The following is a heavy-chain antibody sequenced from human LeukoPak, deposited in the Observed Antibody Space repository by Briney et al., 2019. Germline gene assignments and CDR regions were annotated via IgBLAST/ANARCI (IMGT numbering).Heavy chain of an antibody. CDR2: VDYSGST. J-gene: IGHJ4*02. CDR1: GGSIGSGGYY. CDR3: ARGIRTGYGY. Sequence: KASETLSLTCTVSGGSIGSGGYYWSWIRQPPGKGLEWIGYVDYSGSTSYNPSLKRRVTISVDTSKNQFSLKVMYLTAADTAVYYCARGIRTGYGYWGQGTLVTVSS. V-gene: IGHV4-61*08. D-gene: IGHD5-12*01.